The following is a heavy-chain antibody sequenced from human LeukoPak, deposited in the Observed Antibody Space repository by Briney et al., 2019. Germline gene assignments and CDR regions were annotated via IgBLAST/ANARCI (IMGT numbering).Heavy chain of an antibody. J-gene: IGHJ4*02. Sequence: GGSLRPSCEASGFTFSSYWMHWVRQAPGKGLVWVSRINSDGSSTNYADSVKGRFTISRDNSKNTLYLQMNSLRAEDTAVYYCAKDLAPYGDYYFDYWGQGTLVTVSS. D-gene: IGHD4-17*01. CDR3: AKDLAPYGDYYFDY. CDR1: GFTFSSYW. V-gene: IGHV3-74*01. CDR2: INSDGSST.